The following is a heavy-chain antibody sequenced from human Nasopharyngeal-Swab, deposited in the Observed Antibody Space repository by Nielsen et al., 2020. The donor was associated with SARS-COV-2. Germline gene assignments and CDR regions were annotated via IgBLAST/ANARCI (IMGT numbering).Heavy chain of an antibody. Sequence: GGSLRLSCAASGFTFSNAWMSWVRQAPGKGLEWVGRIKSKTDGGTTDYAAPVKGRFTISRDDSKNTLYLQMNSLKTEDTAVYYCTTVVGYCSGGGCCPYYYYYGMDVWGQGTTVTVSS. D-gene: IGHD2-15*01. CDR3: TTVVGYCSGGGCCPYYYYYGMDV. CDR2: IKSKTDGGTT. V-gene: IGHV3-15*01. J-gene: IGHJ6*02. CDR1: GFTFSNAW.